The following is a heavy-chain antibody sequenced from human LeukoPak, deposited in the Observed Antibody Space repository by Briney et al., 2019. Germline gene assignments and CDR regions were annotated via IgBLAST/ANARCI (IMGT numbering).Heavy chain of an antibody. CDR1: GGSFSGYY. CDR2: INHSGST. J-gene: IGHJ1*01. CDR3: ARERFAQLWYRGYFQH. D-gene: IGHD5-18*01. Sequence: SETLSLTCAVYGGSFSGYYWSWIRQPPGKGLEWIGEINHSGSTNYNPSLKSRVTLSVDTSKNQFSLKLSSVTAADTAVYYCARERFAQLWYRGYFQHWGQGTLVTVSS. V-gene: IGHV4-34*01.